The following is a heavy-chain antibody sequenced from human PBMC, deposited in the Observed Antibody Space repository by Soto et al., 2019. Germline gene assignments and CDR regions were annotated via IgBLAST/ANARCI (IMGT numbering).Heavy chain of an antibody. Sequence: SVKVSCKPSGGTVSSYAISWVRQAPGQGLEWMGGIIPIFGTANYAQKLQGRVTITADESTGTAYMELSSLRSEDTAVYYCAREPGNEMMGYHDYLGQGPLRTASS. CDR3: AREPGNEMMGYHDY. CDR1: GGTVSSYA. CDR2: IIPIFGTA. J-gene: IGHJ4*02. V-gene: IGHV1-69*13. D-gene: IGHD3-16*02.